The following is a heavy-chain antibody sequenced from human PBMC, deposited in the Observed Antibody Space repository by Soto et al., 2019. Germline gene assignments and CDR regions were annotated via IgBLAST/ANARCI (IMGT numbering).Heavy chain of an antibody. J-gene: IGHJ4*02. CDR1: GFTFSSYG. CDR2: ISYDGSNK. Sequence: PGGSLRLSCAASGFTFSSYGMHWVRQAPGKGLEWVAVISYDGSNKYYADSVKGRFTISRDNSKNTLYLQMNSLRAEDTAVYYCAKDDGRAADYFDYWGQGTLVTVSS. V-gene: IGHV3-30*18. D-gene: IGHD6-13*01. CDR3: AKDDGRAADYFDY.